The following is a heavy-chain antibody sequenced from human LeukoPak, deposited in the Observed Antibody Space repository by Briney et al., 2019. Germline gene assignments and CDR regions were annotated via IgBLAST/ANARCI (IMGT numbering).Heavy chain of an antibody. Sequence: ASVKVSCKASGYTFTGYYMHWVRQAPGQGLEWMGWINPNSGGTNYAQKFQGWVTMTRDTSISTAYMELSRLRSDDTAVYYCAREDSSGWYLDYWGQGTLVTVSS. CDR2: INPNSGGT. CDR1: GYTFTGYY. CDR3: AREDSSGWYLDY. J-gene: IGHJ4*02. D-gene: IGHD6-19*01. V-gene: IGHV1-2*04.